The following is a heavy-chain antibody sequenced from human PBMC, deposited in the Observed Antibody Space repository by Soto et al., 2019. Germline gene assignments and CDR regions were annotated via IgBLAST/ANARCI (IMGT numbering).Heavy chain of an antibody. CDR1: GFTFDSYS. D-gene: IGHD3-10*01. V-gene: IGHV3-30*03. CDR3: VRGGYYGSGVEDY. CDR2: TSYDGSNN. J-gene: IGHJ4*02. Sequence: QVQLVESGGGVVQPGRSLRLSCAASGFTFDSYSMHWVRQAPGKGLEWVAVTSYDGSNNYYIDSVKGRFTISRDNSRNTLYLPMNSLRLEDTAVYYCVRGGYYGSGVEDYWGQGTLVTVSS.